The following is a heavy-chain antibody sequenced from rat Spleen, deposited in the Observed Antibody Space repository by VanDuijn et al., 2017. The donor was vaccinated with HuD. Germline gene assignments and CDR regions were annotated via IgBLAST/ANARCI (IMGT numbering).Heavy chain of an antibody. J-gene: IGHJ1*01. Sequence: EVQLVESGGGLVQPGRSLKLSCAASGFTFSNYDMAWVRQAPTKGLEWVASISTSGGSTYYRDSVKGRFTVSRDNAKSTLYLQMDSLRSEDTATYYCARHVTGSGWYFDFWGPGTMVTVSS. CDR1: GFTFSNYD. CDR2: ISTSGGST. D-gene: IGHD5-1*01. CDR3: ARHVTGSGWYFDF. V-gene: IGHV5-25*01.